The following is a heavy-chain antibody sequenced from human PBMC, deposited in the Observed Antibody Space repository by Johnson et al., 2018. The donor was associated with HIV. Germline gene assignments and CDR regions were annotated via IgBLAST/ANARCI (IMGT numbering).Heavy chain of an antibody. J-gene: IGHJ3*02. Sequence: QVQLVESGGGLVTPGGSLRLSCAASGFTFSSSAMHWVRQAPGKGLEWVAVISYDGSNKYYADSVKGRFTISRDNSKNTLYLQMNSLRAEDTAVYYCAKERGYDSSGYNRWYVPDAFDIWGQGTMVTVSS. CDR2: ISYDGSNK. V-gene: IGHV3-30-3*01. D-gene: IGHD3-22*01. CDR1: GFTFSSSA. CDR3: AKERGYDSSGYNRWYVPDAFDI.